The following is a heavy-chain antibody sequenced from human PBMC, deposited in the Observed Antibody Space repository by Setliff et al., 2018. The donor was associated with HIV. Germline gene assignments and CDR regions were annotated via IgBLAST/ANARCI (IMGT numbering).Heavy chain of an antibody. V-gene: IGHV4-39*01. CDR2: MYYRGTT. J-gene: IGHJ6*04. CDR3: ASLGYCSGGSFPPPTNQDV. Sequence: SETLSLTCTVSDGSIIISCYYWGWIRQPPGKGLEWIGTMYYRGTTYTKPSLKSRVTFSADPSKNQFSLKLSSVTAADTAVYYCASLGYCSGGSFPPPTNQDVWGKGTTVTVSS. D-gene: IGHD2-15*01. CDR1: DGSIIISCYY.